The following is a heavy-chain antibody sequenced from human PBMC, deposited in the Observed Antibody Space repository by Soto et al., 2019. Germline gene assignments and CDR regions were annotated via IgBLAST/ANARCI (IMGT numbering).Heavy chain of an antibody. CDR2: IIPILGTA. V-gene: IGHV1-69*06. CDR3: ASLSSGGSPDYFDY. Sequence: QVQLVQSGAEVKKPGSSVKVSCKASGGTFSSYAISWVQQDPGQGLEWMGGIIPILGTANYAQKFQGRVRFSADKSRSRAYMGLSSVRSEDRAVYCFASLSSGGSPDYFDYWGQGSLVTGSS. CDR1: GGTFSSYA. D-gene: IGHD1-26*01. J-gene: IGHJ4*02.